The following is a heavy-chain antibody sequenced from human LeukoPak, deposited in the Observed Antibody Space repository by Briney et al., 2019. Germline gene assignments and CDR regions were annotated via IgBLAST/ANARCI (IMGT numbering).Heavy chain of an antibody. J-gene: IGHJ5*02. CDR3: AKSGSSVFWS. D-gene: IGHD3-3*02. V-gene: IGHV3-7*03. CDR1: GFTFTNHW. CDR2: IKEDGSEK. Sequence: GGSLRLSCAASGFTFTNHWMSWVRQAPGKGLEWVANIKEDGSEKYYVDSVKGRFTVSRDNVKNSLFLQMNSLRVDDTAVYYCAKSGSSVFWSWGQGTLVTVSS.